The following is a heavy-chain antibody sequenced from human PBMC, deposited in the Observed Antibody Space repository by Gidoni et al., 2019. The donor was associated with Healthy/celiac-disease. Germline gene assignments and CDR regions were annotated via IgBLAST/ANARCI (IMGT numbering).Heavy chain of an antibody. D-gene: IGHD3-10*01. J-gene: IGHJ5*02. CDR2: INHSGST. Sequence: QVQLQQWGAGLLKPSETLSLTCAVYGGSFSGYYWSWIRQPPGKGLEWIGEINHSGSTNYNPSLKSRVTISVDTSKNQFSLKLSSVTAADTAVYYCARAAWFGDLRFDPWGQGTLVTVSS. CDR1: GGSFSGYY. CDR3: ARAAWFGDLRFDP. V-gene: IGHV4-34*01.